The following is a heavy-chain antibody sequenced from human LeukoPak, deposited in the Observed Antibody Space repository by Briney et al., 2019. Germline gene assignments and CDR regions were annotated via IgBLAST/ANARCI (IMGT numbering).Heavy chain of an antibody. CDR1: GFTFSSYA. D-gene: IGHD1-26*01. J-gene: IGHJ2*01. V-gene: IGHV3-23*01. CDR3: AKSGTVGATRFDWYFDL. Sequence: GGSLILSCAASGFTFSSYAMHWVRQAPGKGLEWVAGITGNGRSTYYADSVKGRFTISRDNSKNTLYLQVNSLRSEDTATYFCAKSGTVGATRFDWYFDLWGRGTQVTVSS. CDR2: ITGNGRST.